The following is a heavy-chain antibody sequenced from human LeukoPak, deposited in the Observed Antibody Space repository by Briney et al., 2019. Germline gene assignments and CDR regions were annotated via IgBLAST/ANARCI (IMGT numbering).Heavy chain of an antibody. CDR3: AKDLGYYDSSGNDY. Sequence: GGSLRLSCAASGFTFSSYAMSRVRQAPGKGLEWVSAISGSGGSTYYADSVKGRFTISRDNSKNTLYLQMNSLRAEDTAVYYCAKDLGYYDSSGNDYWGQGTLVTVSS. D-gene: IGHD3-22*01. CDR1: GFTFSSYA. J-gene: IGHJ4*02. V-gene: IGHV3-23*01. CDR2: ISGSGGST.